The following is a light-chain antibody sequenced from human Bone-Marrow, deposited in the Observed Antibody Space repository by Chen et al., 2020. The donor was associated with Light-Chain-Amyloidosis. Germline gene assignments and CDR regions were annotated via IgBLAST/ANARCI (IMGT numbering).Light chain of an antibody. Sequence: DIVMTQSPDSLPVSLGERATINCKSSQSVLFSSNNKNYLSWYQQKPGQPPKLLIYWASTRESGVPDRFSGSGSGTDFTLTISSLQAEDVAVYYCQQYHTTAYTFGQGTKLEIK. CDR1: QSVLFSSNNKNY. CDR2: WAS. J-gene: IGKJ2*01. V-gene: IGKV4-1*01. CDR3: QQYHTTAYT.